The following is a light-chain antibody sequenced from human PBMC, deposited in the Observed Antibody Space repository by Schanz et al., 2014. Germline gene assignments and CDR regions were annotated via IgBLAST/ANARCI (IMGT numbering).Light chain of an antibody. J-gene: IGKJ3*01. CDR1: QNINNW. CDR3: QQANTFPFT. V-gene: IGKV1-5*01. Sequence: DIQMTQSPSTLSASVGDSVTITCRASQNINNWLAWYQQKPGKAPKLLIYTASSLHSGVPSRFSGSGSGTEFTLTISSLQPEDFATYFCQQANTFPFTFGPGTKVDIK. CDR2: TAS.